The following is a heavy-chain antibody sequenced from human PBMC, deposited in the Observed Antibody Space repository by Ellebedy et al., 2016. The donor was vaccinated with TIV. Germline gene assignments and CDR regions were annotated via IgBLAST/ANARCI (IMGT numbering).Heavy chain of an antibody. CDR3: ARWVAVAATYCDY. CDR2: IYYSGST. J-gene: IGHJ4*02. CDR1: GGSISSGDYY. D-gene: IGHD6-19*01. Sequence: MPSETLSLTCTVSGGSISSGDYYWSWSRQPPGRGLEWIGYIYYSGSTYYNPSLKSRVSISVDTSKNQFSLKLSSVTAADTAVYYCARWVAVAATYCDYWGQGTLVTVSS. V-gene: IGHV4-30-4*01.